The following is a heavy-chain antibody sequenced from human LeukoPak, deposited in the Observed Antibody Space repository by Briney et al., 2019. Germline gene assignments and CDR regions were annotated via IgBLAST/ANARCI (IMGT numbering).Heavy chain of an antibody. J-gene: IGHJ5*02. D-gene: IGHD3-16*01. CDR1: GGTFSSYA. CDR3: ARDKDGRMSSGGWFDP. V-gene: IGHV1-69*13. CDR2: IIPIFGTA. Sequence: GASVKVSRKASGGTFSSYAISWVRQAPGQGLEWMGGIIPIFGTANYAQKFQGRVTITADESTSTAYMELSSLRSEDTAVYYCARDKDGRMSSGGWFDPWGQGTLVTVSS.